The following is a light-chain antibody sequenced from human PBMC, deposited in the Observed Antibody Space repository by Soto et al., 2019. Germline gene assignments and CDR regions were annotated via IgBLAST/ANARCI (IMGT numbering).Light chain of an antibody. J-gene: IGKJ1*01. Sequence: EIVMTQSPATLSVSPGDSATLSCRASQSVSSTLAWYQQKPGQAPRLLIYGASTRATGIPAMFSGSGSGTEFTLTISSLQSEDFAVYYCQQYNNWPLTFGQENKVEIK. CDR2: GAS. CDR1: QSVSST. CDR3: QQYNNWPLT. V-gene: IGKV3-15*01.